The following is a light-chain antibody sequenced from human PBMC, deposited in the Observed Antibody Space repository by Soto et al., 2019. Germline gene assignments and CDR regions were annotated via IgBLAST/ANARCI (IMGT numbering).Light chain of an antibody. J-gene: IGLJ3*02. V-gene: IGLV2-14*03. CDR1: TSDVGDYNY. Sequence: QSALTQPASVSGSPGQSIAISCTAATSDVGDYNYVSWYQQHPGKAPKLIIYDVSFRPSGVSNRFSGSKSGVTASLTISGLQADDEADYYCSSYTITSTQVFGGGTKVTV. CDR3: SSYTITSTQV. CDR2: DVS.